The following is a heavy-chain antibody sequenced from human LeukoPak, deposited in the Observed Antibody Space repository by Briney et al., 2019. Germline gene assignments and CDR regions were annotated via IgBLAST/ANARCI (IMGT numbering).Heavy chain of an antibody. V-gene: IGHV3-30*04. CDR1: GFTFSRYA. D-gene: IGHD6-13*01. Sequence: GGSLRLSCAASGFTFSRYAMHWVRQAPGKGLEWVAVISYDGSNKYYADSVQGRFTISRDNSKTTLYLQMNSLRAEDTAVYYCARDQYSTSWYGYFQHWGQGALVTVSP. J-gene: IGHJ1*01. CDR3: ARDQYSTSWYGYFQH. CDR2: ISYDGSNK.